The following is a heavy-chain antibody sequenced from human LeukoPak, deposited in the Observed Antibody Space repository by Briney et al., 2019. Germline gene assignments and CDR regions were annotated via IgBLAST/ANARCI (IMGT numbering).Heavy chain of an antibody. J-gene: IGHJ6*02. CDR1: GGSFSGYY. D-gene: IGHD3-10*01. V-gene: IGHV4-34*01. CDR3: ARHGLSMVRGVRYYYGMDV. Sequence: SETLSLTCAVYGGSFSGYYWSWNRQPPGKGLEWIGEINHSGSTYYNPSLKSRVTISVDTSKNQFSLKLSSVTAADTAVYYCARHGLSMVRGVRYYYGMDVWGQGTTVTVSS. CDR2: INHSGST.